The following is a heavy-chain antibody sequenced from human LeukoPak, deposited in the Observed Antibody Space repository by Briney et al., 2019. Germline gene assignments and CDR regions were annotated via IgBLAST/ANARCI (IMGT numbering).Heavy chain of an antibody. V-gene: IGHV3-66*01. Sequence: PVGSLRLSSIVSGLTASTAIMGWVRQAPGEGLEWVSLIYDDGRTVYADSVKGRFTISRDNAMSSLYVQVTDVRAGDTALYYCVRDWPVDWGQGTQVTVSS. CDR2: IYDDGRT. J-gene: IGHJ4*02. CDR3: VRDWPVD. CDR1: GLTASTAI.